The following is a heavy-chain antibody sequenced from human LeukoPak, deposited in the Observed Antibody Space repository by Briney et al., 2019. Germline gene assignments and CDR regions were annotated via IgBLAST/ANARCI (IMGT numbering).Heavy chain of an antibody. CDR1: GGSFSGYY. J-gene: IGHJ6*02. CDR2: INHSGST. Sequence: SETLSLTCAVYGGSFSGYYWSWIRQPPGKGLEWIGEINHSGSTNYNPSLKSRVTISVDTPKNQFSLKLSSVTAADTAVYYCRSIAARPGYYYYYGMDVWGQGTTVTVSS. D-gene: IGHD6-6*01. CDR3: RSIAARPGYYYYYGMDV. V-gene: IGHV4-34*01.